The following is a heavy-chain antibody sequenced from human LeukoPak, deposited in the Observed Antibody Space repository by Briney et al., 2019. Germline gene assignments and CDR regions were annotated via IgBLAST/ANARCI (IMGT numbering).Heavy chain of an antibody. D-gene: IGHD4-17*01. J-gene: IGHJ4*02. CDR2: IYYSGST. CDR3: ARALYSMTTVTTEYWFDY. CDR1: GGSISSGDYY. V-gene: IGHV4-30-4*01. Sequence: LRLSCAVSGGSISSGDYYWSWIRQPPGKGLEWIGYIYYSGSTYYNPSLQSRVIISVDTSKNQFSLKLTSVTAADTAAYYCARALYSMTTVTTEYWFDYWGQGTLVTVSS.